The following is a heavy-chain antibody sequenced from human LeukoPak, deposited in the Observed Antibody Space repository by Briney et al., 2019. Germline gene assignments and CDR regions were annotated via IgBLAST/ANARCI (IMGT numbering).Heavy chain of an antibody. Sequence: PGGSLRLSCAASGFIFSDYYMSWIRQAPGKGLEWVSYISSSGTTIYYADSVKGRFTISRDNAKNSLYLQMNSLRVEDSALYYCAGDPNWNYVDYWGQGTLVTVSS. D-gene: IGHD1-1*01. CDR2: ISSSGTTI. CDR1: GFIFSDYY. CDR3: AGDPNWNYVDY. V-gene: IGHV3-11*04. J-gene: IGHJ4*02.